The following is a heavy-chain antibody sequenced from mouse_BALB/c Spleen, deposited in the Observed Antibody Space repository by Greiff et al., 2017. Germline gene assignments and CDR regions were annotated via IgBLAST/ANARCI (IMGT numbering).Heavy chain of an antibody. CDR3: ARGVRREGFAY. CDR2: ISSGSSTI. D-gene: IGHD2-14*01. V-gene: IGHV5-17*02. Sequence: EVQLVESGGGLVQPGGSRKLSCAASGFTFSSFGMHWVRQAPEKGLEWVAYISSGSSTIYYADTVKGRFTISRDNPKNTLFLQMTSLRSEDTAMYYCARGVRREGFAYWGQGTLVTVSA. CDR1: GFTFSSFG. J-gene: IGHJ3*01.